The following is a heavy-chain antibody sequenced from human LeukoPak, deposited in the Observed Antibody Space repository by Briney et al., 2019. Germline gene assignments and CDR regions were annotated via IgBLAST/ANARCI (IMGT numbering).Heavy chain of an antibody. D-gene: IGHD3-10*01. J-gene: IGHJ6*03. V-gene: IGHV1-2*02. Sequence: ASVKVPCKASGYTFTGYYMHWVRQAPGQGLEWMGWINPNSGGTNYAQKFQGRVTMTRDTSISTAYMELSRLRSDDTAVYYCARYLTISGYYYYMDVWGKGTTVTVSS. CDR3: ARYLTISGYYYYMDV. CDR1: GYTFTGYY. CDR2: INPNSGGT.